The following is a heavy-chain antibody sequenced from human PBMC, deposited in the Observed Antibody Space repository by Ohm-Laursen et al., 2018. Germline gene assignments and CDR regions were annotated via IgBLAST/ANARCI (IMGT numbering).Heavy chain of an antibody. CDR3: ARGTRIVGATGAGARGY. CDR2: IIPIFGTA. J-gene: IGHJ4*02. Sequence: GSSVKVSCKASGGTFSSYAISWVRQAPGQGLEWMGGIIPIFGTANYAQKFQGRVTITADKSTSTAYMELSSLRSEDTAVCYCARGTRIVGATGAGARGYWGQGTLVTVSS. CDR1: GGTFSSYA. V-gene: IGHV1-69*06. D-gene: IGHD1-26*01.